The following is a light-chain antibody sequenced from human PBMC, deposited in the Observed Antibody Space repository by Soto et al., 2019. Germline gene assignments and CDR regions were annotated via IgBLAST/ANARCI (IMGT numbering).Light chain of an antibody. J-gene: IGKJ1*01. Sequence: DIQMTQSPSTLSASVGDRVTITCRASQNINRWLAWYQQKPGKAPKLLIYEASTLEKGVPPRFGGSGSGTEFTLTISSLQPDDFATYYCQQYNVYSWTFGQGTKVEIK. CDR2: EAS. CDR1: QNINRW. CDR3: QQYNVYSWT. V-gene: IGKV1-5*03.